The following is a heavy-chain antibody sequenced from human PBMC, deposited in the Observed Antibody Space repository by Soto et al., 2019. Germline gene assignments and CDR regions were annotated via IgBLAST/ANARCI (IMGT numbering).Heavy chain of an antibody. D-gene: IGHD5-12*01. CDR1: GGSFSGYY. CDR2: INHSGST. CDR3: ARGTRVATIGGYYYYYYGMDV. J-gene: IGHJ6*02. V-gene: IGHV4-34*01. Sequence: SETLSLTCAVYGGSFSGYYWSWIRQPPGKGLEWIGEINHSGSTNYNPSLKSRVTISVDTSKNQFSLKLSSVTAADTAVYYCARGTRVATIGGYYYYYYGMDVWGQGTTVTVSS.